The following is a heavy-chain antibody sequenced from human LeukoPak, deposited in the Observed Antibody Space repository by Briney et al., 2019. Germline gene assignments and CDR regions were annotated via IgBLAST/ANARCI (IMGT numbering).Heavy chain of an antibody. J-gene: IGHJ4*02. V-gene: IGHV4-39*01. CDR2: IYYSGGT. CDR1: GGSISSSSHY. Sequence: PSETLSLTCTVSGGSISSSSHYWGWLRQPPGKGLEWIGSIYYSGGTYYNPSLKSRVTISIETSKNQFSLKLNSVTAADTAVYYCARLVRYCSTDTCYPFDYWGQGTLVTVSS. CDR3: ARLVRYCSTDTCYPFDY. D-gene: IGHD2-2*01.